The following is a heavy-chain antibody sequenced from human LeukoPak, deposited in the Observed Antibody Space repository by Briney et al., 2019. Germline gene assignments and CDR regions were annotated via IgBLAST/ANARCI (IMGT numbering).Heavy chain of an antibody. J-gene: IGHJ4*02. D-gene: IGHD4-17*01. CDR1: GGSFSGYY. CDR3: AREEYGDYVGY. CDR2: INHSGST. Sequence: SETLSLTCAVYGGSFSGYYWSWIRQPPGKGLEWIGEINHSGSTNYNPPLKSRVTISVDTSKNQFSLKLNSVTAADTAVYYCAREEYGDYVGYWGQGTLVTVAS. V-gene: IGHV4-34*01.